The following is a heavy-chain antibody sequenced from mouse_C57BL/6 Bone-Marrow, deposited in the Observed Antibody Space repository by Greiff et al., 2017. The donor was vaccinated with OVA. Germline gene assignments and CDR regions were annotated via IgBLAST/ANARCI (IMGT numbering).Heavy chain of an antibody. D-gene: IGHD1-1*01. CDR3: ARFDGSSYGWYGDV. V-gene: IGHV1-55*01. CDR2: IYPGRGST. CDR1: GYTFTSYW. Sequence: VQLQQPGAELVKPGASVKMSCKASGYTFTSYWITWVKPRPGPGLEWIGDIYPGRGSTNSNEKFKSKATLTVDTSSSTAYMQLSSLTSEDSAVYYCARFDGSSYGWYGDVWGTGTTVTVSS. J-gene: IGHJ1*03.